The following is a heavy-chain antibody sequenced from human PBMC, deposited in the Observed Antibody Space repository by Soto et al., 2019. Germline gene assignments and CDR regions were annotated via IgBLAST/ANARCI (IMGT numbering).Heavy chain of an antibody. V-gene: IGHV5-10-1*01. CDR1: GYSFTSYW. CDR3: ARHVPPYYDSSGYYHY. D-gene: IGHD3-22*01. Sequence: PGESLKISCKGSGYSFTSYWISWVRQMPGKGLEWMGRIDPSDSYTNYSPSFQGHVTISADKSISTAYLQWSSLKASDTAMYYCARHVPPYYDSSGYYHYWGQGTLVTVS. CDR2: IDPSDSYT. J-gene: IGHJ4*02.